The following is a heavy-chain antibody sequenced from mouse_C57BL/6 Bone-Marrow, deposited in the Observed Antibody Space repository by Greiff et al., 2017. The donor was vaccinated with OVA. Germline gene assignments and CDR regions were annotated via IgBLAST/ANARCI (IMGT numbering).Heavy chain of an antibody. Sequence: EVMLVESGGGLVKPGGSLKLSCAASGFTFSDYGMRWVRQAPEKGLEWVAYISSGSSTIYYADTVKGRFTISRDNAKNTLFLQMTSLRSEDTAMYYCARNLITTVVDWYFDVWGTGTTVTVSS. V-gene: IGHV5-17*01. CDR2: ISSGSSTI. CDR1: GFTFSDYG. CDR3: ARNLITTVVDWYFDV. J-gene: IGHJ1*03. D-gene: IGHD1-1*01.